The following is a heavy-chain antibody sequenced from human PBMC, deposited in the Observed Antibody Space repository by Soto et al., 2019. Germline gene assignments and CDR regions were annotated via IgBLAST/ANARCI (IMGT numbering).Heavy chain of an antibody. Sequence: SVKVSCKASGGTFSSYAISWVRQAPGQGLEWMGGIIPIFGTANYAQKFQGRVTITADESTSTAYMELSSLRSEDTALYYCARDTNEDLGYYYGMDVWGQGTTVTVSS. D-gene: IGHD2-8*01. V-gene: IGHV1-69*13. J-gene: IGHJ6*02. CDR3: ARDTNEDLGYYYGMDV. CDR1: GGTFSSYA. CDR2: IIPIFGTA.